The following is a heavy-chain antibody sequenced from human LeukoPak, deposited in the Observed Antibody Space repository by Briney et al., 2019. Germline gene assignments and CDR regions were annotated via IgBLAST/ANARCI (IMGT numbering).Heavy chain of an antibody. J-gene: IGHJ3*01. D-gene: IGHD1-1*01. Sequence: SETLSLTCAVSGGSVTSSSYYWGWIRQPPGKGLEYIGTVYASGTTYDNPSLKSRLTISVDTSRNHFSLRLASVTVSDTAVYYCATYRTGDRYAFTVWGQGTMVTVSS. CDR1: GGSVTSSSYY. CDR3: ATYRTGDRYAFTV. CDR2: VYASGTT. V-gene: IGHV4-39*02.